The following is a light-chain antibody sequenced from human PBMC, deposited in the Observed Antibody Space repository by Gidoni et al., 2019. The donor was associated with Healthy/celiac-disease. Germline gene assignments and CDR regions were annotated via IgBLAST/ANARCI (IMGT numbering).Light chain of an antibody. J-gene: IGKJ1*01. CDR1: QSVSSSY. CDR2: GAS. CDR3: QQYGSSRRT. V-gene: IGKV3-20*01. Sequence: IVLTQSPGTLSLSPGERATLSCRASQSVSSSYLAWYQQKPGQAPRLLIYGASSRATGIPDRFSGSGSGTDLTLTISRLEPEDFAVYYCQQYGSSRRTFGQGTKVEIK.